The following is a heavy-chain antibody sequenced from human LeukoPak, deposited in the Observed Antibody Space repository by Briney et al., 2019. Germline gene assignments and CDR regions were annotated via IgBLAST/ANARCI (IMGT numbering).Heavy chain of an antibody. V-gene: IGHV3-23*01. J-gene: IGHJ4*02. CDR3: AKDTVGYSHCYGDY. D-gene: IGHD5-18*01. CDR1: GFTFSSYA. Sequence: PGGSLRLSCAASGFTFSSYAMSWVRQAPGKGLEWVSAISGSGGSTYYADSVKGRFTISKDNSKNTLYLQMNSLRAEDTGVYYCAKDTVGYSHCYGDYWGQGTLVTVSS. CDR2: ISGSGGST.